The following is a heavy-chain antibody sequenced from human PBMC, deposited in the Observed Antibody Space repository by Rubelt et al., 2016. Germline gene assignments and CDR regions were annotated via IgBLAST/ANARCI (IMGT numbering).Heavy chain of an antibody. D-gene: IGHD2-15*01. CDR3: ARGVGAGFDY. V-gene: IGHV1-8*01. J-gene: IGHJ4*02. Sequence: QVQLVQSGAEVKEPGASVKVSCKTSGYTFTSLHINWVRQVTGQGLEWMGWMSPENGNADYAQRFQGRLTVTRDISINTASMELTSRAFEDTAVYYCARGVGAGFDYWGRGSLVTGSS. CDR2: MSPENGNA. CDR1: GYTFTSLH.